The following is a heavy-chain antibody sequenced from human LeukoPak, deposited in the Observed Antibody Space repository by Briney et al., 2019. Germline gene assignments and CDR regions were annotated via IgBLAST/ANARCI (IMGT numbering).Heavy chain of an antibody. Sequence: GGSLRLSCATSGFTFRNYVIHWVRQAPGKGLEWVSVTSSDLNVKLYADSVKGRFTISRDNSRSTLYLQMNSLRPEDTAIYYCAREGYYGSGSPPSLYFDYWGQGTLVTVSS. D-gene: IGHD3-10*01. CDR2: TSSDLNVK. V-gene: IGHV3-30-3*01. CDR3: AREGYYGSGSPPSLYFDY. J-gene: IGHJ4*02. CDR1: GFTFRNYV.